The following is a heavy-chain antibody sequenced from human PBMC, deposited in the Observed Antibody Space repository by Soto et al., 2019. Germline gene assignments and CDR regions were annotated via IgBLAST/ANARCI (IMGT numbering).Heavy chain of an antibody. J-gene: IGHJ4*02. V-gene: IGHV1-18*01. CDR3: ARDPPPPDY. CDR1: GYTFASYA. Sequence: QVQLVQSGAEVKKPEASVKVSCKASGYTFASYAISWMRQAPGQGLEWMGWISAYNGNTNYAQKLQGRATMTTDKSTSTAYVELRSMSSGVTAVYYCARDPPPPDYWGQGTLVTVSS. CDR2: ISAYNGNT.